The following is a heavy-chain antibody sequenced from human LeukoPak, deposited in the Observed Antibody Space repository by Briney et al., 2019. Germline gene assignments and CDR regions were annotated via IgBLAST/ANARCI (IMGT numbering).Heavy chain of an antibody. J-gene: IGHJ4*02. CDR2: ITPKSGDT. Sequence: ASVKVSCKASGYTFSEFYIHWERQAPGQGLEYVGWITPKSGDTYSPQRFQGRVTMTRDASISTAYMELSSLRSDDTAVYFCARVRLADERAWAYWGQGTLVTVSS. D-gene: IGHD3-3*02. CDR1: GYTFSEFY. CDR3: ARVRLADERAWAY. V-gene: IGHV1-2*02.